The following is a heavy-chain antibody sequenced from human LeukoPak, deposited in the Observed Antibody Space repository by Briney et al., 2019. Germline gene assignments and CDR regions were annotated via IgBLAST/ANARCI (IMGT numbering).Heavy chain of an antibody. CDR2: TFDSGTS. CDR3: ARRVQLWSYWHFDL. V-gene: IGHV4-59*08. J-gene: IGHJ2*01. Sequence: SETLSLTCSVSGGSISGHSWGWIRQPPGKGLECIGYTFDSGTSNHNPALKSRVTTSVDTSQNQFSLTLTSVTAADTAVYYCARRVQLWSYWHFDLWGRGTLVTVSS. D-gene: IGHD5-18*01. CDR1: GGSISGHS.